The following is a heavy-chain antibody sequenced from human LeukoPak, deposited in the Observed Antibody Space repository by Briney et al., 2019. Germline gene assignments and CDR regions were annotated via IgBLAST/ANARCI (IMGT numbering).Heavy chain of an antibody. Sequence: SETLSLTCTVSNDSITSSSHYWDWLRQPPGQELEWIGSIYYSGNTYYHPSLKSRVTISVDTSKNHFSLNLSSVTAADTAVYYCASGYSYGHHFDYWGQGTLVTVSS. J-gene: IGHJ4*02. V-gene: IGHV4-39*02. CDR1: NDSITSSSHY. CDR3: ASGYSYGHHFDY. D-gene: IGHD5-18*01. CDR2: IYYSGNT.